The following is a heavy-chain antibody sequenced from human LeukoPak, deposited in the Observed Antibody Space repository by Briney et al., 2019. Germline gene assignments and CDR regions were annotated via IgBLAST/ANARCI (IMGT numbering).Heavy chain of an antibody. D-gene: IGHD6-13*01. J-gene: IGHJ4*02. CDR2: FDPEDGET. CDR3: ATGGEGSSSWYGPFDY. V-gene: IGHV1-24*01. Sequence: ASVKVSCKVSGYTLTELSMHWVRQAPGKGLEWMGGFDPEDGETIYAQKFQGRVTMTEDTSTDTAYMELSSLRSEDTAVYYCATGGEGSSSWYGPFDYWGQGTLVTVSS. CDR1: GYTLTELS.